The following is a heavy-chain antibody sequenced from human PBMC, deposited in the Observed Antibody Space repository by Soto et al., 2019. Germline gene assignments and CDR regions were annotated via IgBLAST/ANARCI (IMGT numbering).Heavy chain of an antibody. J-gene: IGHJ4*02. CDR3: ARLAISGTPRFDY. D-gene: IGHD1-20*01. V-gene: IGHV4-61*01. CDR1: GDSVISETYY. CDR2: IYYSGTT. Sequence: SETLSLTCTVSGDSVISETYYWSWIRQPPGKGLEWIGYIYYSGTTKYIPSLESQVIISIDTSKSQFSLKLNSVTAADTAMYYCARLAISGTPRFDYWGQGTPVTVSS.